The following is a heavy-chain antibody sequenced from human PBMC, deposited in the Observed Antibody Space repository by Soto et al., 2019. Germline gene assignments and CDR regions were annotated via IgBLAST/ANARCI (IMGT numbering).Heavy chain of an antibody. J-gene: IGHJ6*02. CDR3: GTFLSTTSPDV. Sequence: SQTLSLTCAISGASVSSNSAAWHWIRQSPSRGLEWLGRTYYRSKWYNDYAVSVKSRITINPDTSKNQFSLQLNSVTPEDTAVYYCGTFLSTTSPDVWGPGTTVTVSS. D-gene: IGHD2-2*01. CDR2: TYYRSKWYN. V-gene: IGHV6-1*01. CDR1: GASVSSNSAA.